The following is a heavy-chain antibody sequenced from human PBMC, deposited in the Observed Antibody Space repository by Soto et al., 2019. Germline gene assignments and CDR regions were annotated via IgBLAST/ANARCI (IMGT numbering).Heavy chain of an antibody. Sequence: SETLSRTCPVSGGSIVTYYWAGIRQSPGRGPEWIGYVYYSGTTYYNLSLKSRVTMSVDTSRNQFSLNLTSMTAADTAVYYCARGAVGVQPPIVWGPGTLVTVSS. CDR2: VYYSGTT. J-gene: IGHJ4*02. CDR3: ARGAVGVQPPIV. V-gene: IGHV4-59*08. CDR1: GGSIVTYY. D-gene: IGHD3-22*01.